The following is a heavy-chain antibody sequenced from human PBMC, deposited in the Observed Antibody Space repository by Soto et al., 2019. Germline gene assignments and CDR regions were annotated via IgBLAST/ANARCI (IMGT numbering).Heavy chain of an antibody. V-gene: IGHV4-39*02. Sequence: SETLSLTCTVSGGSISSSSYYWGWIRQPPGKGLEWFGSIYYSGSTYYNPSLKSRVTISVDTSKNQFSLKLSSVTAADTAVYYCARETSAAAAIGAYYYYYYMDGWGKGTTVTVSS. J-gene: IGHJ6*03. CDR2: IYYSGST. CDR3: ARETSAAAAIGAYYYYYYMDG. CDR1: GGSISSSSYY. D-gene: IGHD6-13*01.